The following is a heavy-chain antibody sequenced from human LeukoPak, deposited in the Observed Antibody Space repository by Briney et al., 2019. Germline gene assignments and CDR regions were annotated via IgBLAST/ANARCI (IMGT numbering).Heavy chain of an antibody. CDR1: GFTFSRYW. V-gene: IGHV3-7*01. Sequence: GGSLRLSCAASGFTFSRYWMSWVRQAPGKGLEWVANINKDGSEKYCMDSVKGRFTISRDNAKNSLHLQVISLRAEDTAVYYCARPELPGWSVSDYWGQGTLVTVSS. D-gene: IGHD2-15*01. CDR3: ARPELPGWSVSDY. CDR2: INKDGSEK. J-gene: IGHJ4*02.